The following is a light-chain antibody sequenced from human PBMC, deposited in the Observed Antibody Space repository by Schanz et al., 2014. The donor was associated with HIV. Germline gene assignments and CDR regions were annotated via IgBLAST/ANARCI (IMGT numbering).Light chain of an antibody. Sequence: QSALTQPASVSGSPGQSITISCTGTSSDVGGYDYVSWYQHHPGKAPKLLIYGVSNRPSGVPNRFAGSKSGNTASLTISGLEAEDEADYLCSSYANSDTLECVFGTGAKLPL. J-gene: IGLJ1*01. CDR2: GVS. V-gene: IGLV2-14*03. CDR3: SSYANSDTLECV. CDR1: SSDVGGYDY.